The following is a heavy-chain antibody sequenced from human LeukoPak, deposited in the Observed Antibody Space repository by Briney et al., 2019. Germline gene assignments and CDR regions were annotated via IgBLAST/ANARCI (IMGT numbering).Heavy chain of an antibody. D-gene: IGHD6-13*01. Sequence: PSETLSLTCTVSGGSISSYYWSWIRQPPGKGLEWIGYIYYSGSTNYNPSLKSRVTTSVDTSKNQFSLKLSSVTAADTAVYYCAVCLDSSSVSVYYYMDVWGKGTTVAVSS. CDR1: GGSISSYY. CDR2: IYYSGST. V-gene: IGHV4-59*01. CDR3: AVCLDSSSVSVYYYMDV. J-gene: IGHJ6*03.